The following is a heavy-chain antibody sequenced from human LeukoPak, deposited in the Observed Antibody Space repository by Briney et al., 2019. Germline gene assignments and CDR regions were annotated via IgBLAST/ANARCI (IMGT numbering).Heavy chain of an antibody. Sequence: SETLSLTCTVSGGSISSDYWSWLRQPPGKGLEWIAYIYYSGSSNYSPSLKGRVTTSVDTSKNQFSLNLSSVTAADTAVYYCARDHSTVTTFDYWGQGTLVTVSS. CDR3: ARDHSTVTTFDY. D-gene: IGHD4-17*01. V-gene: IGHV4-59*01. J-gene: IGHJ4*02. CDR2: IYYSGSS. CDR1: GGSISSDY.